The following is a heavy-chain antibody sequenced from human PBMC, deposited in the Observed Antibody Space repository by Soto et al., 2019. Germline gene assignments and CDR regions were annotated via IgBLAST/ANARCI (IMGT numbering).Heavy chain of an antibody. CDR3: VMVDNYVTPTPQDV. CDR2: ISPYTGNT. J-gene: IGHJ6*02. V-gene: IGHV1-18*01. Sequence: QVQLVQSGDEVKKPGASVKVSCKASGYIFVNYGIAWVRQAPGQGLEWMGWISPYTGNTHSATKVQGRLTMTTDTATSTAYMDLGGLTSGDTAVYYCVMVDNYVTPTPQDVWGQGTTVTVSS. CDR1: GYIFVNYG. D-gene: IGHD3-16*01.